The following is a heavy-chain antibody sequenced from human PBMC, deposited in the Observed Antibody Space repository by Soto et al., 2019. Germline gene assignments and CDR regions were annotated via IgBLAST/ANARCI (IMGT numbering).Heavy chain of an antibody. CDR3: AKNGYSGYGGYYYYMDV. J-gene: IGHJ6*03. CDR2: ISGSGGST. D-gene: IGHD5-12*01. V-gene: IGHV3-23*01. Sequence: GGSLRLSCAASGFTFSSYAMSWVRQAPGKGLEWVSAISGSGGSTYYADSVKGRFTISRDNSKNTLYLQMNSLRAEDTAVYYCAKNGYSGYGGYYYYMDVWGKGTTVTVSS. CDR1: GFTFSSYA.